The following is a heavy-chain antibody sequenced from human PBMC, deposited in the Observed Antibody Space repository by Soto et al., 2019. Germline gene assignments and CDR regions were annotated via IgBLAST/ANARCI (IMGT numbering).Heavy chain of an antibody. CDR2: ISGSGGST. J-gene: IGHJ4*02. V-gene: IGHV3-23*01. Sequence: PGGSLRLSCAASGFTFSSYAMSWVRQAPGKGLEWVSAISGSGGSTYYADSVKGRFTISRDNSKNTLYLQMNSLRAEDTAVYYCAKSPYYYGSGTKYYFDYWGQGTLVTVSS. CDR3: AKSPYYYGSGTKYYFDY. D-gene: IGHD3-10*01. CDR1: GFTFSSYA.